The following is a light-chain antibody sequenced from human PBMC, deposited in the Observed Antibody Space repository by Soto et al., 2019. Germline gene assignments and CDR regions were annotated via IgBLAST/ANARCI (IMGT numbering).Light chain of an antibody. CDR1: QSVRRF. CDR2: DAS. J-gene: IGKJ4*01. Sequence: EIVLTQSPATLSLSPGERATLSCRASQSVRRFLAWYQQKPGQAPRLLIYDASNRATGVPGRCSGSGSGTDFTLTISSLEPEEFAVYYCQQRSSWPPALSFGGWTKVE. CDR3: QQRSSWPPALS. V-gene: IGKV3-11*01.